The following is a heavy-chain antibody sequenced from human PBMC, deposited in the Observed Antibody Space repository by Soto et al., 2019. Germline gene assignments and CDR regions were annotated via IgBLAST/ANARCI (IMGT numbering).Heavy chain of an antibody. CDR2: ISGSGDST. Sequence: EVQLLESGGGLVQPGGSLRLSCAASGFTFSSYAMRWVRQAPVKGLEWVSAISGSGDSTYYADSVKGRFTISRDNSKNTLYLQMNSRRAGDTAVYYCARRGSGSDDDYWGQGARVTVSS. V-gene: IGHV3-23*01. J-gene: IGHJ4*02. CDR3: ARRGSGSDDDY. CDR1: GFTFSSYA. D-gene: IGHD1-26*01.